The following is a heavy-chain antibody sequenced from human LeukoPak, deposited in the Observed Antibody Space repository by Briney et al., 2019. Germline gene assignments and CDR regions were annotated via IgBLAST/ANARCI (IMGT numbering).Heavy chain of an antibody. J-gene: IGHJ5*02. CDR2: ISSSSSDI. CDR3: ASNLPLGYCNGGSCA. D-gene: IGHD2-15*01. CDR1: GFTFSEYS. Sequence: TGGSLRLSCAASGFTFSEYSMNWVRQAPGKGLEWVSYISSSSSDIYYADSVKGRFTISRDNAKNSLFLQMNSLRAEDTAVYYCASNLPLGYCNGGSCAWGQGTLVTVSS. V-gene: IGHV3-48*01.